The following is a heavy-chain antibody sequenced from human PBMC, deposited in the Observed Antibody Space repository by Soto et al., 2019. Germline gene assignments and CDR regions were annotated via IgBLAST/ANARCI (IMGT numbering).Heavy chain of an antibody. CDR1: GGSISNYY. D-gene: IGHD1-26*01. J-gene: IGHJ5*02. CDR3: ASTIVGATTWFDP. CDR2: IYYSGST. Sequence: SETLSLTCTVAGGSISNYYWSWIRQPPGKGLEWIGYIYYSGSTNYNPSLKSRVTISVDTSKNQFSLKLSSVTAADTAVYYCASTIVGATTWFDPWGQGTLVTVSS. V-gene: IGHV4-59*01.